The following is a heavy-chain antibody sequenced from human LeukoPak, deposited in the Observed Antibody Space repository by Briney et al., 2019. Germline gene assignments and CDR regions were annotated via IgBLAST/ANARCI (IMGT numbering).Heavy chain of an antibody. CDR2: IYYSGTT. V-gene: IGHV4-59*11. D-gene: IGHD3-22*01. CDR1: GGSISSHY. CDR3: ARKRHDSSGYHFDY. J-gene: IGHJ4*02. Sequence: SETLSLTCTVSGGSISSHYWSWFRQPPGKELEWIGYIYYSGTTDYNPSLKSRVTISLDTSRTQFSLKLDSVTAADTAVYYCARKRHDSSGYHFDYWGQGTLVTVSS.